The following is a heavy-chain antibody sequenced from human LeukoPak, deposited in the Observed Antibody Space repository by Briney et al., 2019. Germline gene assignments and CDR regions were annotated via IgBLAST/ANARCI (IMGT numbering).Heavy chain of an antibody. CDR1: GGSISPYY. Sequence: PSETLSLTCTVSGGSISPYYWSWIRQPPGKGLEWIVYIYYSGSTNYNPSLKSRVTISVDTSKNQFSLKLSSVTAADTAVYYCARAFYPGYYSYMAVWGKGTTVTVSS. V-gene: IGHV4-59*01. D-gene: IGHD3-3*02. CDR3: ARAFYPGYYSYMAV. J-gene: IGHJ6*03. CDR2: IYYSGST.